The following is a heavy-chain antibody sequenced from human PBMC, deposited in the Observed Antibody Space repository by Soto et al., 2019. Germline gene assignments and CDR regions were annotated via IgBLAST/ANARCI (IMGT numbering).Heavy chain of an antibody. CDR2: ISGGGGST. D-gene: IGHD4-17*01. CDR1: GFTFTSYA. V-gene: IGHV3-23*01. J-gene: IGHJ5*02. Sequence: EVQLLGSGGGLVQPGGSLRLSCAASGFTFTSYAMSWVRQAPGKGLEWVSSISGGGGSTYYADSMKGRFTISRDNSKNTLYLQMTSLRAEDTAVYYCAKASSTVTNTRGLFDPWGQGTLVTVSS. CDR3: AKASSTVTNTRGLFDP.